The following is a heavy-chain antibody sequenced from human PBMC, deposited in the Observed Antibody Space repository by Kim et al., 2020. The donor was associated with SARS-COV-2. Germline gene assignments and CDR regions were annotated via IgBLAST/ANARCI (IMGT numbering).Heavy chain of an antibody. CDR2: IIPILGIA. Sequence: SVKVSCKASGGTFSSYAISWVRQAPGQGLEWMGRIIPILGIANYAQKFQGRVTITADKSTSTAYMELSSLRSEDTAVYYCAREGPVGATDYYYYGMDVW. CDR1: GGTFSSYA. J-gene: IGHJ6*01. D-gene: IGHD1-26*01. CDR3: AREGPVGATDYYYYGMDV. V-gene: IGHV1-69*04.